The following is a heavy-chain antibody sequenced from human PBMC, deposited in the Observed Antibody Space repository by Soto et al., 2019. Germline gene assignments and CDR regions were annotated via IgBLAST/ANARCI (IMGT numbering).Heavy chain of an antibody. D-gene: IGHD6-13*01. CDR2: IYYSGST. Sequence: SETLSLTCTVSGGSISSGGYYWSWIRQHPGKGLEWIGYIYYSGSTYYNPSLKSRVTISVDTSKNQFSLKLSSVTAADTAVYYCARGGGSSSWYNLGYNWFDPWGQGTLVTVSS. V-gene: IGHV4-31*03. CDR1: GGSISSGGYY. J-gene: IGHJ5*02. CDR3: ARGGGSSSWYNLGYNWFDP.